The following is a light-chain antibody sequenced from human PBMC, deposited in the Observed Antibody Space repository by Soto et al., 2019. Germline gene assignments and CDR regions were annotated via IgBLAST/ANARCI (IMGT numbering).Light chain of an antibody. CDR2: AAS. CDR3: LQHNSYPWT. V-gene: IGKV1-17*03. Sequence: DIQMTQSPSAMSASVGDRVTITCRASQGISNYLDWFQQKPGKVPKRLIYAASSLQSGVPSRFSGSGYGTDFTLTISSLXXXXXATYYCLQHNSYPWTFGQGTRVEIK. CDR1: QGISNY. J-gene: IGKJ1*01.